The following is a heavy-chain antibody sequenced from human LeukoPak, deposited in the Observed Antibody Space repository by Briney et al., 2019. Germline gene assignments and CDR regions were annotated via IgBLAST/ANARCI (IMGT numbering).Heavy chain of an antibody. D-gene: IGHD6-13*01. CDR2: IYYSGST. CDR3: ARGGYYFDY. Sequence: LRLSCGASGFTFSSYEMNWVRQPPGKGLEWIGYIYYSGSTYYNPSLKSRVTISVDTSKNQFSLKLSSVTAADTAVYYCARGGYYFDYWGQGTLVIVSS. V-gene: IGHV4-30-4*08. J-gene: IGHJ4*02. CDR1: GFTFSSYEMN.